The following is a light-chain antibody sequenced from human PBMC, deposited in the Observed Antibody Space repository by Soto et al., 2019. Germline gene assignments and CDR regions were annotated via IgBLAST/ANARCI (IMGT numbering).Light chain of an antibody. CDR1: QSVGSN. V-gene: IGKV3-15*01. CDR3: QHYDNWPPFA. CDR2: AAS. J-gene: IGKJ2*01. Sequence: EIVMTQSPVTLSVSPGERATLSCRASQSVGSNLAWYQQKPGQAPRLLINAASTRATDIPARFSASGSGTEFTLTISSLQSEDFAVYYCQHYDNWPPFAFGQGTKVEIK.